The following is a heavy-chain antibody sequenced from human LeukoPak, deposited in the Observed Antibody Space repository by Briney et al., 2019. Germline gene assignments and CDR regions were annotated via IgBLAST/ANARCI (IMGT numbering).Heavy chain of an antibody. D-gene: IGHD1-14*01. V-gene: IGHV3-30*03. CDR1: GFSFSTYG. CDR2: MSYEGSNK. J-gene: IGHJ4*02. CDR3: ARDGPTSPAYYADY. Sequence: GGSLRLSCAASGFSFSTYGMHWVRQAPGKGLEWVAFMSYEGSNKYYADSVKGRFTISRDNSKNTLYLQMNSLRAEDMAVYYCARDGPTSPAYYADYWGQGTLSPSPQ.